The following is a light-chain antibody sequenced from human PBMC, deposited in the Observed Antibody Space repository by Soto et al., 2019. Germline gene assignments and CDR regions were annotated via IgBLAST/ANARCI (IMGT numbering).Light chain of an antibody. CDR1: QSINIY. Sequence: DIQMTQSPSSLFASVGDRVTVTCRASQSINIYLNWYQQKPGKAPTLLIYGASSLQSGVPSRFSGGGSRTDFTLTNSALQPEDFATYYCQQSYRSPYTFGQGTKLEIK. CDR3: QQSYRSPYT. J-gene: IGKJ2*01. V-gene: IGKV1-39*01. CDR2: GAS.